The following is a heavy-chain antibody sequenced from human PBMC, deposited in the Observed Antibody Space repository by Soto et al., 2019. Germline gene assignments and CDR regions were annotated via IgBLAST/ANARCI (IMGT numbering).Heavy chain of an antibody. D-gene: IGHD4-17*01. V-gene: IGHV4-59*01. Sequence: SETLSLTCTVSGGSIRSYYWSWIRQPPGKGLEWIGYVYDSGRTNYNYKPSLKSRVTISVDTSKNQFSLNLRSVTAADTALYYCARDTAFNYWGQGARATVSS. J-gene: IGHJ4*02. CDR3: ARDTAFNY. CDR1: GGSIRSYY. CDR2: VYDSGRT.